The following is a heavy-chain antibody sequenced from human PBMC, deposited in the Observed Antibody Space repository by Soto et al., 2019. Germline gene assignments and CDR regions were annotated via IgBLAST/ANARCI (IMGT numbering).Heavy chain of an antibody. CDR3: ARLKTVAGFYYYGMDV. D-gene: IGHD6-19*01. CDR1: GGSFSGYY. J-gene: IGHJ6*04. Sequence: SETLSLTCAVYGGSFSGYYWSWIRQPPGKGLEWIGEINHSGSTNYNPSLKSRVTISVDTSKNQFSLKLSSVTAADTAVYYCARLKTVAGFYYYGMDVWGEGTTVTVSS. V-gene: IGHV4-34*01. CDR2: INHSGST.